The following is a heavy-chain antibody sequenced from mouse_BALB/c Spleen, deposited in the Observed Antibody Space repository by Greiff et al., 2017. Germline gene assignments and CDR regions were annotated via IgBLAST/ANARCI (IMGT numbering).Heavy chain of an antibody. CDR3: ARITTVVDPYAMDD. V-gene: IGHV1-80*01. CDR2: IYPGDGDT. J-gene: IGHJ4*01. CDR1: GYAFSSYW. D-gene: IGHD1-1*01. Sequence: QVQLQQSGAELVRHGSSVKISCKASGYAFSSYWMNWVKQRPGQGLEWIGQIYPGDGDTNYNGKFKGKATLTADTSSSTAYMQLSSLTSEDSAVYFCARITTVVDPYAMDDWGQGTSVTVAS.